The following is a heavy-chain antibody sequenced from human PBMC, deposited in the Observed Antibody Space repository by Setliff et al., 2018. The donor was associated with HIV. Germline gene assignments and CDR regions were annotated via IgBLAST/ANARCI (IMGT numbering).Heavy chain of an antibody. V-gene: IGHV4-30-4*08. CDR2: IYYNGNT. D-gene: IGHD1-26*01. J-gene: IGHJ4*02. CDR3: ARIPIGGVGATSY. Sequence: SETLSLTCTVSGGSIGSGDYYWSWIRQPPGKGLEWIGYIYYNGNTYYNPSLRSRVAISIDTSKNQFSLTLRSVTAADTAVYYCARIPIGGVGATSYWGQGTLVTVSS. CDR1: GGSIGSGDYY.